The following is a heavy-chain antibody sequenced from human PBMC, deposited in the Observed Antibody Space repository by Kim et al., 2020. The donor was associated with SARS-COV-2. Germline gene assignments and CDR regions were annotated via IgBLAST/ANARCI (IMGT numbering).Heavy chain of an antibody. D-gene: IGHD6-13*01. J-gene: IGHJ5*02. CDR3: ARDRSSSWITGNWFDP. Sequence: SLKSRVTISVDTSKNQFSLKLSSVTAADTAVYYCARDRSSSWITGNWFDPWGQGTLVTVSS. V-gene: IGHV4-59*01.